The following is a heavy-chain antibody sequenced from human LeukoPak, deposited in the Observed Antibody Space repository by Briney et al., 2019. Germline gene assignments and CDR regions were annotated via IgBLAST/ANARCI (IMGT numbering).Heavy chain of an antibody. V-gene: IGHV3-33*01. Sequence: RGSLRLSCAASGFTFSSYGMHWVRPAPGKGREWGAVIWYDGSNKYYADSVKGRFTISRDNSKNTLYLQMNSLRAEDTAVYYCARIYGSGSSKSEYFDYWGQGTLVTVSS. D-gene: IGHD3-10*01. CDR1: GFTFSSYG. CDR3: ARIYGSGSSKSEYFDY. CDR2: IWYDGSNK. J-gene: IGHJ4*02.